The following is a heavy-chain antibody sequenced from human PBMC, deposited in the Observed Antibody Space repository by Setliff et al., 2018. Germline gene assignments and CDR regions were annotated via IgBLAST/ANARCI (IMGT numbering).Heavy chain of an antibody. CDR3: ISLWLGYYVLDV. CDR1: GFTFSNAW. Sequence: PGGSLRLSCAASGFTFSNAWMSWVRQAPGKGLEWVGRIKREADGGTTDYAAPVKGRFTIARDDSKNTLYLQMNRWKTEDTAVCYCISLWLGYYVLDVWGQGTTVTVSS. V-gene: IGHV3-15*01. CDR2: IKREADGGTT. J-gene: IGHJ6*02. D-gene: IGHD5-18*01.